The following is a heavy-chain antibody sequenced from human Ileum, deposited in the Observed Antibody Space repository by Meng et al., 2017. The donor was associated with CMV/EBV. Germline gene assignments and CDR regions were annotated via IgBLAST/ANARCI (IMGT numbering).Heavy chain of an antibody. CDR2: INPNGGAT. D-gene: IGHD6-19*01. CDR1: GYTFTGYY. CDR3: ARDIYNSVWLLAF. V-gene: IGHV1-2*02. Sequence: ASVKVSCKASGYTFTGYYMHWVRQDPGQGLEYIGWINPNGGATGYTQKFQGRVTMTRDTSTSTAYMELSRLRSDDTAKYYCARDIYNSVWLLAFWGQGTLVTVSS. J-gene: IGHJ1*01.